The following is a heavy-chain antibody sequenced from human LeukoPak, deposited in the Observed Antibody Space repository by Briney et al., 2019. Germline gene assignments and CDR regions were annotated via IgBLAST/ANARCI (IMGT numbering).Heavy chain of an antibody. D-gene: IGHD6-13*01. J-gene: IGHJ4*02. CDR3: ATSRSSWYSGWY. V-gene: IGHV3-21*01. CDR1: GSTLSSYG. Sequence: GGSWRPSLAPSGSTLSSYGMNWVCQAPGKGWEWASSISSSSSYIYYADSVKGRFTISRDNAKNSLYLQMNSLRAEDTAVYFCATSRSSWYSGWYWGQGALVTVSS. CDR2: ISSSSSYI.